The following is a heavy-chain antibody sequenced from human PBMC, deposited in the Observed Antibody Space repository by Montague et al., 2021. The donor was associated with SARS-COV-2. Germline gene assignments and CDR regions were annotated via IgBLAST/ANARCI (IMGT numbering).Heavy chain of an antibody. Sequence: SETLSLTCAVYGGSFSGYYWSWIRQPLGKELEWIGEINHSGSTKYNPSLKSRVTISVDTSKNQFSLKPSSVTAADTAVYYCARGTKRVFTYGYDSSGYASDYWGQGTLVTVSS. V-gene: IGHV4-34*01. CDR3: ARGTKRVFTYGYDSSGYASDY. CDR1: GGSFSGYY. CDR2: INHSGST. D-gene: IGHD3-22*01. J-gene: IGHJ4*02.